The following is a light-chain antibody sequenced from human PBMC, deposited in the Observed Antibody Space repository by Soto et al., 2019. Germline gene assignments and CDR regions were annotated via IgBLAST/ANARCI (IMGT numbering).Light chain of an antibody. V-gene: IGKV4-1*01. CDR2: WAS. Sequence: DIVMTQSPDSLAVSLGERATINCKSSQSVFYSSNNKNYLAWYQQKPGQPPKLLIYWASTRESGVPDRFSGGGSGTDFPRTISSLQAEDVAVYYCQQYYSTPPTFGQGTKLEIK. CDR1: QSVFYSSNNKNY. CDR3: QQYYSTPPT. J-gene: IGKJ2*01.